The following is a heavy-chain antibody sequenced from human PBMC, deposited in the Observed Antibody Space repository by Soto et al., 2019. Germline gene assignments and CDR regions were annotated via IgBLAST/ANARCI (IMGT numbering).Heavy chain of an antibody. CDR2: IRSKAYGGTT. J-gene: IGHJ6*02. D-gene: IGHD2-2*01. CDR1: GFTFGDYA. V-gene: IGHV3-49*03. Sequence: PGGSLRLSCTASGFTFGDYAMSWFRQAPGKGLEWVGFIRSKAYGGTTEYAASVKGRFTISRDDSKSIAYLQMNSLKTEDTAVYYCTRGRHCSSTSCYFSYYYYGMDVWGQGTTVTVSS. CDR3: TRGRHCSSTSCYFSYYYYGMDV.